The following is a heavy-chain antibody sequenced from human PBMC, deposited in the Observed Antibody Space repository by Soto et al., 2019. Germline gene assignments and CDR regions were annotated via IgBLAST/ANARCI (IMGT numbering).Heavy chain of an antibody. Sequence: ASVKVSCKASGYTFTGYYVHWVRQAPGQGLEWMGWINPNSGDTYLAQRFQGRVTMNRDTSIGTAYMELRGLTSDDTAEYYCAKGGAIVAAGTRVYLYNAMDVWGQGTPVTVYS. CDR1: GYTFTGYY. D-gene: IGHD1-26*01. CDR2: INPNSGDT. J-gene: IGHJ6*02. V-gene: IGHV1-2*02. CDR3: AKGGAIVAAGTRVYLYNAMDV.